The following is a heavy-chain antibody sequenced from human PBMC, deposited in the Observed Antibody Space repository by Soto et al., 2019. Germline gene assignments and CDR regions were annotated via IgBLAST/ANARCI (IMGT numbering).Heavy chain of an antibody. J-gene: IGHJ4*02. CDR2: ISGSGGST. CDR3: AKGRGGSGSLTPRVDF. CDR1: GFTFNISA. V-gene: IGHV3-23*01. Sequence: PGGSTRLSCAASGFTFNISAMSWFRQAPGKGLEWVSAISGSGGSTYYADSVKGRFTISRDGSKNTLYLQMSSLRAEDTALYYCAKGRGGSGSLTPRVDFWGQGTLVTVSS. D-gene: IGHD3-10*01.